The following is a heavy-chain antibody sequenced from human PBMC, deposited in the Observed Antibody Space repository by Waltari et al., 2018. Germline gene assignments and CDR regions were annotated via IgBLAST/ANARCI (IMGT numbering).Heavy chain of an antibody. CDR1: GFTFSSYS. D-gene: IGHD6-13*01. J-gene: IGHJ4*02. V-gene: IGHV3-21*01. Sequence: EVQLVESGGGLVKPGGSLRLSCAASGFTFSSYSMNWVRQAPGKGLEWVSSTSSSSSYIYYADSVKGRFTISRDNAKNSLYLQMNSLRAEDTAVYYCASDTGIAAAGTFDYWGQGTLVTVSS. CDR3: ASDTGIAAAGTFDY. CDR2: TSSSSSYI.